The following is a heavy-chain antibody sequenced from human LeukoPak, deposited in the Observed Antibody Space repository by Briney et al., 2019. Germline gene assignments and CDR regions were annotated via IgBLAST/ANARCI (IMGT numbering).Heavy chain of an antibody. CDR2: IKQDGSEK. V-gene: IGHV3-7*01. CDR3: ARIAGGYCSSTSCYGVWFDP. J-gene: IGHJ5*02. Sequence: GGPLRLSCAASGFTFSSYWMSWVRQAPGKGLEWVANIKQDGSEKYYVDSVKGRFTISRDNAKNSLYLQMNSLRAEDTAVYYCARIAGGYCSSTSCYGVWFDPWGQGTPVTVSS. D-gene: IGHD2-2*01. CDR1: GFTFSSYW.